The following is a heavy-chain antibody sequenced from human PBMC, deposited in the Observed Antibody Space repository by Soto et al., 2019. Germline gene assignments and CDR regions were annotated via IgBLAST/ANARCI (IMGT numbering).Heavy chain of an antibody. V-gene: IGHV1-18*04. CDR2: VSAYNGNT. J-gene: IGHJ6*02. D-gene: IGHD3-3*01. Sequence: ASVKVSCKASGYTFTSYGISWVRQAPGQGLEWMGWVSAYNGNTNYAQKLQGRVTMTTDTSTSTAYMELRSLRSDDTAVYYCARSKYYDFWSGFQPSYYGMDVWGQGTTVT. CDR1: GYTFTSYG. CDR3: ARSKYYDFWSGFQPSYYGMDV.